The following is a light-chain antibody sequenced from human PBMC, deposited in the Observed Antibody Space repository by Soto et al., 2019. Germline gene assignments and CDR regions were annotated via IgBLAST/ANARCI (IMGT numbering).Light chain of an antibody. CDR3: QQYESSPIT. J-gene: IGKJ4*01. CDR2: DAS. V-gene: IGKV1-5*01. Sequence: DIQMTQSPSTLSASVGDRVTITCRASQNIRTWLSWYQQKPGKAPNLLIFDASSLHSGVPSRFSGSGSGTEFTLTITSLQPDDFANYYCQQYESSPITFGGGTKVDI. CDR1: QNIRTW.